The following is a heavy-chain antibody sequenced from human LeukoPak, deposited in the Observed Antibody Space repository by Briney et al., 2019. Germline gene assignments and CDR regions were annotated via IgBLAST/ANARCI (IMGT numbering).Heavy chain of an antibody. CDR2: IEVSGSA. J-gene: IGHJ4*02. CDR1: GYSISSGYC. D-gene: IGHD3-10*01. Sequence: SESLSLTCIVSGYSISSGYCWGWIRQPPGKGLGWIGSIEVSGSAHYNPSLRRAVTTSVDTFTSSCCLKLGPVTAADTAVYYCARAGYYGSGSYVDYWGQGTLVTVSS. V-gene: IGHV4-38-2*02. CDR3: ARAGYYGSGSYVDY.